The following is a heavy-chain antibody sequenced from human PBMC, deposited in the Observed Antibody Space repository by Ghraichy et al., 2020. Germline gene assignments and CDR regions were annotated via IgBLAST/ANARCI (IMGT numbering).Heavy chain of an antibody. CDR1: GYTLTELS. Sequence: ASVKVSCKVSGYTLTELSMHWVRQAPGKGLEWMGGFDPEDGETIYAQKFQGRVTMTEDTSTDTAYMELSSLRSEDTAVYYCATRTPLGITMVRELADAFDIWGQGTMVTVSS. J-gene: IGHJ3*02. CDR2: FDPEDGET. CDR3: ATRTPLGITMVRELADAFDI. V-gene: IGHV1-24*01. D-gene: IGHD3-10*01.